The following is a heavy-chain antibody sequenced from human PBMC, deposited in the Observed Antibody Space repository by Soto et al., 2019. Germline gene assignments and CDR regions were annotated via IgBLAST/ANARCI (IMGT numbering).Heavy chain of an antibody. CDR1: GASITFGGYS. CDR2: INHLETT. Sequence: SETLSLTCTVSGASITFGGYSWSWIRQTPGKGLEWIGYINHLETTFYNPSFESRLTLSIDRAKNQFSLKLHSMSAADRAVYFCARGGGSDSFDYRGQGILVTVSS. V-gene: IGHV4-30-2*01. D-gene: IGHD1-26*01. CDR3: ARGGGSDSFDY. J-gene: IGHJ4*02.